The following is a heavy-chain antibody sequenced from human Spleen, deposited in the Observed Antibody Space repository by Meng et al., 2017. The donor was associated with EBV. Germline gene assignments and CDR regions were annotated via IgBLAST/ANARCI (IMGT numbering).Heavy chain of an antibody. V-gene: IGHV4-34*02. CDR2: IIHTGET. CDR1: GGSFSGHY. D-gene: IGHD5-24*01. J-gene: IGHJ4*02. CDR3: VRGGEGDGYSLPY. Sequence: QVQLQQWAAGLLKPSETLSLTCAVNGGSFSGHYWTWIRQSPGKGLEWIGEIIHTGETNYNPSLTGRVTISRDTSKKHLSLRLNSVTAADTAVYYCVRGGEGDGYSLPYWGQGTLVTVSS.